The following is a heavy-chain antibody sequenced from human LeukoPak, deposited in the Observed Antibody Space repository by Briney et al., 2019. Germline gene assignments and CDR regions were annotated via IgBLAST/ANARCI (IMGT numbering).Heavy chain of an antibody. CDR1: GFTFNNYL. J-gene: IGHJ4*02. D-gene: IGHD6-19*01. Sequence: GGSLRLSCVGTGFTFNNYLMNWVRQAPGKGLEWVANIKEDESEIYYVDSVQGRFTISRDNTKNSVYLQMNSLRAEDTAVYYCAGSSGWLFDYWGQGTLVAVSS. CDR2: IKEDESEI. V-gene: IGHV3-7*01. CDR3: AGSSGWLFDY.